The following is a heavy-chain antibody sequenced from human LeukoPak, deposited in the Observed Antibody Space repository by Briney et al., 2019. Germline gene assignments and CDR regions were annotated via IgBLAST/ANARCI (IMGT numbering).Heavy chain of an antibody. J-gene: IGHJ4*02. CDR3: ARDVTGYYGSGSSN. Sequence: ASVKVSCKASGYTFTSYGISWVRQAPGQGLEWMGWISAYNGNTNYAQKLQGRVTMTTDTSTSTACMELRSLRSDDTAVYYCARDVTGYYGSGSSNWGQGTLVTVSS. V-gene: IGHV1-18*01. D-gene: IGHD3-10*01. CDR1: GYTFTSYG. CDR2: ISAYNGNT.